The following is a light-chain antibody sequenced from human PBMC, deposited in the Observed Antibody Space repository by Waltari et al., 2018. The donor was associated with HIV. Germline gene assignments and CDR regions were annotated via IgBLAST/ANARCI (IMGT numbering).Light chain of an antibody. V-gene: IGKV4-1*01. CDR3: QQYYSTPLT. J-gene: IGKJ4*01. CDR2: WAS. CDR1: QSVLYSSNNKNY. Sequence: DIVMTQSPDSLAVSLGERVTINCKSSQSVLYSSNNKNYLAWYQQKPGQPPKLLIYWASTREFGVPDRFSGSGSGTDFTLTISSLQAEDVALYYCQQYYSTPLTFGGGTKVEIK.